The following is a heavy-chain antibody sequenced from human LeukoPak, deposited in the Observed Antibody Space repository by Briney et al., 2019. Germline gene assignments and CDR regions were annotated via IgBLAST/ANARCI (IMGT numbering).Heavy chain of an antibody. CDR1: GFTFSNYW. CDR2: INTDGSTT. V-gene: IGHV3-74*01. Sequence: PGGSLRLSCAASGFTFSNYWMHWVRQAPGKGLVWVSHINTDGSTTTYADSVKGRFTISRDNAMNTLYLQMNSLRAEDSAVYYCARDRYSSMWSVFEYWGQGALVTVSS. D-gene: IGHD6-13*01. CDR3: ARDRYSSMWSVFEY. J-gene: IGHJ4*02.